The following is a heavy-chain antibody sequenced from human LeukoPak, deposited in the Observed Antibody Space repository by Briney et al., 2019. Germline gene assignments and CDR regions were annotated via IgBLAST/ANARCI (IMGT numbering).Heavy chain of an antibody. Sequence: GGSLRLSCAASGFTFSSYSMNWVRQAPGKGLEWVSKGRFTISRDNDKNSLYLQMNSLRVEATAVYYCARVFRPSLTVFIIRGAFDIWGQGTMVTVSS. CDR3: ARVFRPSLTVFIIRGAFDI. V-gene: IGHV3-21*01. CDR1: GFTFSSYS. D-gene: IGHD3-3*01. J-gene: IGHJ3*02.